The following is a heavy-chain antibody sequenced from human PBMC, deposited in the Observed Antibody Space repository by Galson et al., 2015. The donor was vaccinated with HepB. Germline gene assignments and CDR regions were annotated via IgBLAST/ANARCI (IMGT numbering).Heavy chain of an antibody. D-gene: IGHD2-21*01. CDR3: ARETVILNWSLDL. V-gene: IGHV3-33*01. Sequence: SLRLSCAASGFAFSRNGMHWVRQAPGKGLEWVGCIWYDGSNQYYGDSVKGRFTISRDNSKNTLYLQMNSLRVEDTAVYYCARETVILNWSLDLWGRGTLVTVSS. J-gene: IGHJ2*01. CDR2: IWYDGSNQ. CDR1: GFAFSRNG.